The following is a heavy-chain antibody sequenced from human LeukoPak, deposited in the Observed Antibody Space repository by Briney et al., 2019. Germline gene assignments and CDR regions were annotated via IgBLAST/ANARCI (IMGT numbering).Heavy chain of an antibody. J-gene: IGHJ4*02. CDR3: ARSLYGSSPNPYYFDY. CDR2: INHSGST. Sequence: SETLSLTCAVYGGSFSGYYWSWIRQPPGKGLEWIGEINHSGSTNYNPSLKSRVTISVDTSKNHFSLKLSSVTAADTAMYYCARSLYGSSPNPYYFDYWAREPWSPSPQ. V-gene: IGHV4-34*01. D-gene: IGHD6-6*01. CDR1: GGSFSGYY.